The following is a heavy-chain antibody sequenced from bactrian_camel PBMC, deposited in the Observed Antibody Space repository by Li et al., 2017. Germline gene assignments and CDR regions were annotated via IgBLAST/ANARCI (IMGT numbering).Heavy chain of an antibody. D-gene: IGHD4*01. CDR2: IESDGSA. V-gene: IGHV3S53*01. J-gene: IGHJ6*01. CDR1: GNTLTSSD. CDR3: AASWDVTDIATLGRMASAECGY. Sequence: HVQLVESGGGSVQSGGSLVLSCVASGNTLTSSDMAWLRQGPGKPREMVARIESDGSAAYSDSVKGRFTISKDNVKNILYMKMDNLIPEDRETYRCAASWDVTDIATLGRMASAECGYWGDGTQVTVS.